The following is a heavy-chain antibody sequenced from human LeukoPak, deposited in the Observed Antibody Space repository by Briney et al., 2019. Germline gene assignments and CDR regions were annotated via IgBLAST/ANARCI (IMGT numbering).Heavy chain of an antibody. V-gene: IGHV4-59*01. J-gene: IGHJ5*02. CDR2: IYYSGST. CDR3: ARDNYGSGSLLLDNWFDP. D-gene: IGHD3-10*01. CDR1: GGSISSYY. Sequence: PSETLSLTCTVSGGSISSYYWSWIRQPPGKGLEWIGYIYYSGSTNYNPSLKSRVTISVDTSKNQFSLKLSSVTAADTVVYYCARDNYGSGSLLLDNWFDPWGQGTLVTVSS.